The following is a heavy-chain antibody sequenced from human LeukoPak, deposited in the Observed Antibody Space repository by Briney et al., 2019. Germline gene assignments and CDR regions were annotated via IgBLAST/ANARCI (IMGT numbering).Heavy chain of an antibody. D-gene: IGHD6-19*01. V-gene: IGHV3-21*01. CDR2: ISSSSSYI. CDR3: ARAPGYSSGWSHRGPFDY. Sequence: GGSLRLPCAASGFTFSSYSMNWVRQAPGKGLEWVSSISSSSSYIYYADSVKGRFTISRDNAKNSLYLQMNSLRAEDTAVYYCARAPGYSSGWSHRGPFDYWGQGTLVTVSS. J-gene: IGHJ4*02. CDR1: GFTFSSYS.